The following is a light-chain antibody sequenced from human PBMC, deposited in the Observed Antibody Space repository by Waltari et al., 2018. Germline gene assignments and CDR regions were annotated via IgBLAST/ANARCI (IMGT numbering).Light chain of an antibody. CDR2: LNSDGSH. J-gene: IGLJ2*01. CDR1: SGHSNYA. V-gene: IGLV4-69*02. CDR3: QTWGTGTQVV. Sequence: QLVLTQSPSASASLGASVKLTCTLSSGHSNYAIAWHQRQPEKDPQYLMKLNSDGSHSQGDGIPDRFSGSSSGAERYLTISSLQSEDEADYYCQTWGTGTQVVFGGGTKLTVL.